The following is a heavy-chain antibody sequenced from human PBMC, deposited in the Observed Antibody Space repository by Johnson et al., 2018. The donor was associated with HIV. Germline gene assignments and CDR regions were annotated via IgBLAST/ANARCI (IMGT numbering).Heavy chain of an antibody. J-gene: IGHJ3*02. CDR2: ISYDGSNK. V-gene: IGHV3-30-3*01. Sequence: QVQLVESGGGLVQPGGSLRLSCAASGFTFSSYAMHWVRQAPGKGLEWVAIISYDGSNKYYADSVKGRFTISRENAKNSLSLQLTSLRAEDTAVYYCARDRMGYSSGWVSAFDIWGQGTMVTVSS. CDR3: ARDRMGYSSGWVSAFDI. D-gene: IGHD6-19*01. CDR1: GFTFSSYA.